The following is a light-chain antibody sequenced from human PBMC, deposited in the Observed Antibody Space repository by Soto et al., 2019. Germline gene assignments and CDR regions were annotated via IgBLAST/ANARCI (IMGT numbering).Light chain of an antibody. Sequence: QSVLTQPPSVSAAPGQKVTISCSGSGANIGSNYVSWYQHLPGTAPKLVIYDSDRRPSEIPDRFSGSKSGTSATLDITGLQTGDEADYYCGAWDDNLSVVLFGGGTKVTVL. CDR1: GANIGSNY. V-gene: IGLV1-51*01. J-gene: IGLJ2*01. CDR2: DSD. CDR3: GAWDDNLSVVL.